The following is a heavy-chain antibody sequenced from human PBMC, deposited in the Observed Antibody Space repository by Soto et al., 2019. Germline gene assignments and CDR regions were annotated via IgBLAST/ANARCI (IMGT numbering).Heavy chain of an antibody. Sequence: SETLSLTCTVSGGSISSYYWSWIRQPPGKGLEWIGYIYYSGSTNYNPSLKSRVTISVDTSKNQFSLKLSSVTAADTAVYYCARHEEIFWSGPFDYWGQGTLVTVSS. CDR1: GGSISSYY. D-gene: IGHD3-3*01. CDR3: ARHEEIFWSGPFDY. J-gene: IGHJ4*02. V-gene: IGHV4-59*08. CDR2: IYYSGST.